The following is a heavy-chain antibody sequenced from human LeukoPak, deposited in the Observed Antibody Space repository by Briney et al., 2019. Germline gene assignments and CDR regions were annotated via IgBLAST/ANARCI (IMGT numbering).Heavy chain of an antibody. J-gene: IGHJ4*02. CDR3: ARRPHEVTSSLDIDY. V-gene: IGHV4-39*01. CDR2: ISNSGTT. CDR1: GASLTTDTYY. D-gene: IGHD2-21*02. Sequence: SETLSLTCTVSGASLTTDTYYWGGIRQPPGKGLEWIGSISNSGTTYSNPSLKNRVFISRDTSRNQFSLSLIAVTAADTAVYYCARRPHEVTSSLDIDYWGQGTRVTVSS.